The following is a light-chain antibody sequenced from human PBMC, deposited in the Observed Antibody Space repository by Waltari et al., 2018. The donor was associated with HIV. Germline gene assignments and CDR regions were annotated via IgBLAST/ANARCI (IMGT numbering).Light chain of an antibody. V-gene: IGLV2-11*01. CDR1: SSDVGGYNY. J-gene: IGLJ2*01. CDR3: CSYAGNYTLV. CDR2: DVN. Sequence: QSALTQPRSVSGSPGQSVTVSCTRTSSDVGGYNYVSCYQQPPGKAPKLMIYDVNKRPSGVPDRFSGSKSGNTASLTISGLQAEDEADYYCCSYAGNYTLVFGGGTKLTVL.